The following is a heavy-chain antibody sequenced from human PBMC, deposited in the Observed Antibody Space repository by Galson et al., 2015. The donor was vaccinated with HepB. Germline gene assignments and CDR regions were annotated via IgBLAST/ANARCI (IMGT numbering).Heavy chain of an antibody. J-gene: IGHJ3*02. V-gene: IGHV3-48*02. CDR2: ISSSSTI. Sequence: SLRLSCAASGFTFSSYSMNWVRQAPGKGLEWVSYISSSSTIYYADSVKGRFTISRDNAKNSLYLQMNSLRDEDTAVYYCARVGYSGYDDAFDIWGQGTMVTVSS. D-gene: IGHD5-12*01. CDR1: GFTFSSYS. CDR3: ARVGYSGYDDAFDI.